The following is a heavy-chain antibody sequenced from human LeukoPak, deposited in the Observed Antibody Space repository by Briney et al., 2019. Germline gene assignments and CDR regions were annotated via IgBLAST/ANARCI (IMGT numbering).Heavy chain of an antibody. D-gene: IGHD3-10*01. CDR2: ISYDGSNK. Sequence: PGGSLRLSCAASGFTFSSFAMSWVRQAPGKGLEWVAVISYDGSNKYYADSVKGRFTISRDNSKNTPYLQMNSLRAEDTAVYYCARDLNYYGSGSYYIDYWGQGTLVTVSS. CDR1: GFTFSSFA. V-gene: IGHV3-30*03. CDR3: ARDLNYYGSGSYYIDY. J-gene: IGHJ4*02.